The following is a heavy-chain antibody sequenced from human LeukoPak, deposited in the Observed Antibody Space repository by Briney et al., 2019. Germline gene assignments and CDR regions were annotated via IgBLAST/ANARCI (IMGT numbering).Heavy chain of an antibody. D-gene: IGHD6-19*01. V-gene: IGHV4-59*01. CDR2: IYYSGST. CDR3: ARIAVSSGWGYFDY. CDR1: DDSISSYY. Sequence: SETLSLTCTVSDDSISSYYWSWIRQTPGKGLEWIGYIYYSGSTNYNPSLKSRVSMSVDTSKNQFSLKLSSVTAADTAVYYCARIAVSSGWGYFDYWGQGTLVTASS. J-gene: IGHJ4*02.